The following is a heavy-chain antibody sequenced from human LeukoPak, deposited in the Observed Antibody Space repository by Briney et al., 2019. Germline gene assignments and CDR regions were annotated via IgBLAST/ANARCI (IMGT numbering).Heavy chain of an antibody. CDR3: ARSITIFGVVPPGY. J-gene: IGHJ4*02. D-gene: IGHD3-3*01. CDR1: GYTFTGYY. V-gene: IGHV1-2*02. Sequence: AASVKVSCKASGYTFTGYYMHWVRQAPGQGLEWMGWINPNSGGTNYAQKFQGRVTMTRDTSISTAYMELSRLRSDDTAVYYCARSITIFGVVPPGYWGQGTLVTVSS. CDR2: INPNSGGT.